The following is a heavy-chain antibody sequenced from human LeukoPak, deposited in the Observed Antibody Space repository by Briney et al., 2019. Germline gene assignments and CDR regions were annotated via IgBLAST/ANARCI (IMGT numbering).Heavy chain of an antibody. Sequence: GSLRLSCAASGFTFSSYEMNWVRQAPGKGLEWVSYISSSGSTIYYADSVKGRFTISRDNAKNSLYLQMNSLRAEDTAVYYCARDQSAYCGGDCYLFAALDDAFDIWGQGTMVTVSS. CDR2: ISSSGSTI. CDR3: ARDQSAYCGGDCYLFAALDDAFDI. CDR1: GFTFSSYE. D-gene: IGHD2-21*02. V-gene: IGHV3-48*03. J-gene: IGHJ3*02.